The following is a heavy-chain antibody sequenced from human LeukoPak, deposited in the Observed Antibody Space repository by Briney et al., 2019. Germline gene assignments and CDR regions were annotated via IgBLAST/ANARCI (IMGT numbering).Heavy chain of an antibody. D-gene: IGHD1-26*01. CDR3: ARVRSGSFPYYYDY. Sequence: SETLSLTCAVYGGSFSGYYWSWIRQPPGKGLEWIGEINHSGSTNYNPSLKSRVTISVDTSKNQFSLKLRSVTAADTAVYYCARVRSGSFPYYYDYWGQGTLVTVSS. CDR1: GGSFSGYY. CDR2: INHSGST. J-gene: IGHJ4*02. V-gene: IGHV4-34*01.